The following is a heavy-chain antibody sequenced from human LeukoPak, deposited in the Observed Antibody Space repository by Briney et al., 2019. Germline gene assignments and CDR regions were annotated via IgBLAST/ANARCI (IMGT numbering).Heavy chain of an antibody. D-gene: IGHD3-16*01. J-gene: IGHJ6*03. CDR3: ARGGTRDYYYMDV. V-gene: IGHV4-59*11. CDR1: GGSISSHY. Sequence: SETLSLTCTVSGGSISSHYWSWIRQPPGKGLEWIGYIYYSGSTNYNPSLKSRVTISVDTSKNQFSLKLSSVTAADTAVYYYARGGTRDYYYMDVWGKGTTVTVSS. CDR2: IYYSGST.